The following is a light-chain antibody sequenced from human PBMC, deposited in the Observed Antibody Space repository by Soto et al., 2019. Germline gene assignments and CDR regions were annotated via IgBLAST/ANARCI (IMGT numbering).Light chain of an antibody. V-gene: IGKV3-20*01. CDR1: QSVYNNY. CDR3: QQYNNWPWT. Sequence: EIVLTQSPGTLSLSPGEGATLSCRASQSVYNNYLAWYQQKPGQAPRLLISGASIRATGIPDRFSGSGSGTDFTLTISRLESEDFAVYYCQQYNNWPWTFGQGTKVEIK. J-gene: IGKJ1*01. CDR2: GAS.